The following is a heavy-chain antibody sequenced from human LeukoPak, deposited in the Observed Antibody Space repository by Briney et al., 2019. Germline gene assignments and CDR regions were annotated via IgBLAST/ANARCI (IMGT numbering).Heavy chain of an antibody. J-gene: IGHJ4*02. Sequence: SVKVSCKASGGTFSSYAISWVRQAPGQGLEWMGGIIPIFGTANYAQKFQGRVTITTDESTSTAYMELSSLRSEDTAVYYCARGNYYDSSGYCSSYYFDYWGQGTLVTVSS. V-gene: IGHV1-69*05. D-gene: IGHD3-22*01. CDR1: GGTFSSYA. CDR3: ARGNYYDSSGYCSSYYFDY. CDR2: IIPIFGTA.